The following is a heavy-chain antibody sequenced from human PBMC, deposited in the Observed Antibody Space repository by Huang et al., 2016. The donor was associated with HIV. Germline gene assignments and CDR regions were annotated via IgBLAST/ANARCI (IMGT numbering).Heavy chain of an antibody. CDR2: IRYDGNNY. J-gene: IGHJ4*02. D-gene: IGHD3-3*01. V-gene: IGHV3-30*02. CDR1: GFTFGSFG. CDR3: AKDLTYTFGRHFDY. Sequence: QVQLVESGGGVVQPGGSLRLSCTASGFTFGSFGMHLVRQAPGKGLEWGAFIRYDGNNYYYADSVRGRFTISRDNSKDTLYLQMNRLRPDDSAVYYCAKDLTYTFGRHFDYWGRGTLVTVSS.